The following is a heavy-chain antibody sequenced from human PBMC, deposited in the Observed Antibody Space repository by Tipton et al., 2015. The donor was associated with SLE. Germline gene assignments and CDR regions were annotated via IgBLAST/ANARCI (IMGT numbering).Heavy chain of an antibody. CDR3: ARYGDDYGDNAHALET. J-gene: IGHJ3*02. V-gene: IGHV4-28*02. CDR1: VYSISSSHW. CDR2: IYYGGTI. D-gene: IGHD4-17*01. Sequence: LRLSCNVSVYSISSSHWWGWIRQPPGKGLEWIGHIYYGGTIYYNPSLKSRVTMSIDTSKNQFSLKLSSVTDVDTAVYYCARYGDDYGDNAHALETWGQGTLVIVSA.